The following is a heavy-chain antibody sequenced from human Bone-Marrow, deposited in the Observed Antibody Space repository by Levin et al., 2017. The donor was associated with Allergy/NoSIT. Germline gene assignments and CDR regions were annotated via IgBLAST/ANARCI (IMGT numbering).Heavy chain of an antibody. CDR3: ATTTDFGGGMDV. Sequence: PGESLKISCAASGLTVTKYISWVRQAPEKGPEWVAHISGSGSTKHYGDSVKGRFIISRDNAQKSVYLEMNSLRVEDTAVYHCATTTDFGGGMDVWGQGTTVIVS. CDR1: GLTVTKY. J-gene: IGHJ6*02. D-gene: IGHD4-23*01. V-gene: IGHV3-11*01. CDR2: ISGSGSTK.